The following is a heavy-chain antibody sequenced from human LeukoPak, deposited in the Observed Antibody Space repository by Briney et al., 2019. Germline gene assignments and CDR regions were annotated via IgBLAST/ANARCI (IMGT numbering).Heavy chain of an antibody. J-gene: IGHJ4*02. CDR1: GYSLTRNG. D-gene: IGHD3-16*01. V-gene: IGHV1-18*01. CDR2: ISANSGNT. CDR3: ARDVNYAFDY. Sequence: ASVKVSCKPSGYSLTRNGISWVRQAPGQGLEWMAWISANSGNTNYAQNFQDRVTLTTDTSTSTAYMELRSLRSDDTAVYYCARDVNYAFDYWGQGTLVTVSS.